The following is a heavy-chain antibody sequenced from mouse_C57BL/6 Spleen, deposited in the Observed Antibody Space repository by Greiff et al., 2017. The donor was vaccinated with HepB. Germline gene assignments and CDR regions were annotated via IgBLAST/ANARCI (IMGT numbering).Heavy chain of an antibody. D-gene: IGHD4-1*01. CDR2: ISSGSSTI. J-gene: IGHJ3*01. CDR1: GFTFSDYG. Sequence: EVHLVESGGGLVKPGGSLKLSCAASGFTFSDYGMHWVRQAPEKGLEWVAYISSGSSTIYYADTVKGRFPISRDNAKNTLFLQMTSLRSEDTAMYYCARDWESDWFAYWGQGTLVTVSA. CDR3: ARDWESDWFAY. V-gene: IGHV5-17*01.